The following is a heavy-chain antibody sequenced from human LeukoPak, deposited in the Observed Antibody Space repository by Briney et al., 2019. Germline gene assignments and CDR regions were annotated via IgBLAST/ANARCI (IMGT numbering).Heavy chain of an antibody. J-gene: IGHJ5*02. CDR3: ARLGYCSGGSCYSGWFGP. D-gene: IGHD2-15*01. V-gene: IGHV3-11*03. Sequence: PGGSLRLSCAASGFTFSNAWMSWVRQAPGKGLEWVSYISSSSSYTNYADSVKGRFTISRDNAKNSLYLQMNSLRAEDTAVYYCARLGYCSGGSCYSGWFGPWGQGTLVTVSS. CDR2: ISSSSSYT. CDR1: GFTFSNAW.